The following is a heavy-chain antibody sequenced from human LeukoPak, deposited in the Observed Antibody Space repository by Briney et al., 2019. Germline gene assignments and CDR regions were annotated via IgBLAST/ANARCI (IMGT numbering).Heavy chain of an antibody. CDR1: GGSFSGYY. CDR3: ARGQSITMIVVVSHFDY. V-gene: IGHV4-34*01. Sequence: PSETLSLTCAVYGGSFSGYYWSWIRQPPGKGLEWIGEINHSGSTNYNPSLKSRVTISVDTSKNQFSLKLSSVTAADTAVYYCARGQSITMIVVVSHFDYWGQGTLVTVSS. J-gene: IGHJ4*02. CDR2: INHSGST. D-gene: IGHD3-22*01.